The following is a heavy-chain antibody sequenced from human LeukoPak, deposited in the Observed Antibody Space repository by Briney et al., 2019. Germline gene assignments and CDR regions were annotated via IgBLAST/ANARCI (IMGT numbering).Heavy chain of an antibody. CDR2: IHSSGST. Sequence: SETLSLTCTVAAGSISSSRYYWGWLRNPPGKGLERIESIHSSGSTYYNLSLKSRLTISVDTSKNPFSLKVNSVTAADTAIYYCARPRASRTYPNDAFDIWGQGTMVTVSS. CDR3: ARPRASRTYPNDAFDI. V-gene: IGHV4-39*02. J-gene: IGHJ3*02. CDR1: AGSISSSRYY. D-gene: IGHD2-2*01.